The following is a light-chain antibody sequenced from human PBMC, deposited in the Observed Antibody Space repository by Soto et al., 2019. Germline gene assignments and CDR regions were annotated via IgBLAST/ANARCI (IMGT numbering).Light chain of an antibody. CDR2: GAS. V-gene: IGKV3-15*01. CDR1: QSVSSN. J-gene: IGKJ1*01. CDR3: QQYNNWPLWT. Sequence: EIVMTQSPATLSVSPGERATLSCRASQSVSSNLAWYQQKPGQAPRLLIYGASTRATGIPARFSGSGSGTEFTLTISTLHSEDFAVYYCQQYNNWPLWTFGLGTKVEIK.